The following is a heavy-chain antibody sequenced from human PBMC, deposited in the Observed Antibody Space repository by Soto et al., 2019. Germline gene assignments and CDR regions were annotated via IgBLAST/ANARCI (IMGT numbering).Heavy chain of an antibody. CDR1: GFTFDDYA. J-gene: IGHJ4*02. CDR3: AKVASEEEMVYATTHFDY. Sequence: EVQLVESGGGLVKPGRSLRLSCAASGFTFDDYAMHWVRQAPGKGLEWVSGISWNSGSIGYADSVKGRFTISRDNAKNSLYLQMNSMRAEDTALYYCAKVASEEEMVYATTHFDYWGQGTLVTVSS. V-gene: IGHV3-9*01. CDR2: ISWNSGSI. D-gene: IGHD2-8*01.